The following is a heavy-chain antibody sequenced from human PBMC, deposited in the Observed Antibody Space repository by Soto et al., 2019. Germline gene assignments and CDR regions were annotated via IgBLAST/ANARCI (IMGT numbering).Heavy chain of an antibody. Sequence: QVQLVESGGGVVQPGRSLRLSCAASGFTFSSYGMHWVRQAPGKGLEWVAVISYDGSNKYYADSVKGRFTISRDNSKNTLYLQMNSLRAEDTAVYYCAKGLFEAWFGELPDYGMDVWGQGTTVTVSS. V-gene: IGHV3-30*18. CDR3: AKGLFEAWFGELPDYGMDV. CDR2: ISYDGSNK. J-gene: IGHJ6*02. CDR1: GFTFSSYG. D-gene: IGHD3-10*01.